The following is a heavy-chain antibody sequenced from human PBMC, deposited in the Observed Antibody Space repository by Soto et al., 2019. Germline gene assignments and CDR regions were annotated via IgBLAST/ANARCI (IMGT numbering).Heavy chain of an antibody. CDR2: IYSSGTT. V-gene: IGHV4-4*07. CDR3: VRDVGGSGWFAP. Sequence: WIRQSAGKGLEWIGRIYSSGTTNYNPSLKSRVTMSVDMSKSQFSLNVRSVTAADTAVYYCVRDVGGSGWFAPWGQGTLVT. J-gene: IGHJ5*02.